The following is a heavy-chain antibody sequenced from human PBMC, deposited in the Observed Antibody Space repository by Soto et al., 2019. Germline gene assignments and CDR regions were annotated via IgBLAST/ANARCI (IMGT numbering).Heavy chain of an antibody. D-gene: IGHD6-13*01. CDR2: IYYSGST. Sequence: KSSDTLSLTYTVSGGSIKNYYWSWIRQYPGKGLEYIGYIYYSGSTNYNPSLKGRVTISVDTSKMQFSLRLSSVTAADTAVYYCARAPFVAAPVDVWGPGTTVT. V-gene: IGHV4-59*07. CDR3: ARAPFVAAPVDV. J-gene: IGHJ6*02. CDR1: GGSIKNYY.